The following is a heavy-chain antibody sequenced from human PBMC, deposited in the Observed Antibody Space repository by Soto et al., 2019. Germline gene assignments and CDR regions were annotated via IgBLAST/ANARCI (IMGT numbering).Heavy chain of an antibody. CDR3: ARGLYYYDSSGYYSP. Sequence: GGALRVSCGASGVNFSRYCMNWVRQGPGKGLEWVSSISSSSSYIYYADSVKGRFTISRDNAKNSLYLQMNSLRAEDTAVYYCARGLYYYDSSGYYSPWGQGTLVTVSS. J-gene: IGHJ5*02. D-gene: IGHD3-22*01. CDR1: GVNFSRYC. CDR2: ISSSSSYI. V-gene: IGHV3-21*01.